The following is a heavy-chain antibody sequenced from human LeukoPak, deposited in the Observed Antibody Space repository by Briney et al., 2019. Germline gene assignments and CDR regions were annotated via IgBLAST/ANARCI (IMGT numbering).Heavy chain of an antibody. Sequence: GGSLRLSCAASGLTFSSYAMSWVRQAPGKGLEWVSAISGSGGSTYYADSVKGRFTISRDNSKNTLYLQMNSLRAEDTAVYYGAKFIEPHWLVQRYYSDYWGQATLVTVSS. CDR3: AKFIEPHWLVQRYYSDY. J-gene: IGHJ4*02. V-gene: IGHV3-23*01. CDR1: GLTFSSYA. CDR2: ISGSGGST. D-gene: IGHD6-19*01.